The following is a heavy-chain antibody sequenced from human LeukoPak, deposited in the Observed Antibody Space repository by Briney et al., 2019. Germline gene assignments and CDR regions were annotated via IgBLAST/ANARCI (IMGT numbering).Heavy chain of an antibody. CDR3: ARLAVSDSYDAFDI. Sequence: GASVKFSCKASGYTFTRYAMNWVRQAPGQGFEWMGWINAGNGNTKYSQKFQDRVTITRDTSASTACMELSSLRSGDTAIYYCARLAVSDSYDAFDIWGQGTLVTVSS. J-gene: IGHJ3*02. V-gene: IGHV1-3*01. D-gene: IGHD6-19*01. CDR2: INAGNGNT. CDR1: GYTFTRYA.